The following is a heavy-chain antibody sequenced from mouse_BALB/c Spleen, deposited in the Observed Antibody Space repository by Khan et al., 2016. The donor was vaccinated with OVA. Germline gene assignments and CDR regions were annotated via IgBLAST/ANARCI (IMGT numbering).Heavy chain of an antibody. CDR2: ISNGGGNT. D-gene: IGHD2-12*01. CDR1: GFTFSSYT. CDR3: ASLLYRYDEYYYAMDY. V-gene: IGHV5-12-2*01. Sequence: EVELVESGGGLVQPGGSLKLSCAASGFTFSSYTMSWVRQTPEKRLEWVAYISNGGGNTYYPDTVKGRFTISRDTAKNTLYLQMSRRKSEDTAVYYCASLLYRYDEYYYAMDYGGQGTSVSVSS. J-gene: IGHJ4*01.